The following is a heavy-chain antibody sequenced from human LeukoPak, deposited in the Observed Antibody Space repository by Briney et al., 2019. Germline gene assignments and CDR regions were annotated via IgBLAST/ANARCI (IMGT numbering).Heavy chain of an antibody. Sequence: GASLRLSCAASGFTFRIYAMSWVRQAPGKGLERVSAIVGSGSSTYYADSVKGRFTISRDNSKNTLYLQLNRLRAEDTAVYYCAKWGDYDILTGYYDSDYWGLGTLVTVSS. CDR1: GFTFRIYA. CDR3: AKWGDYDILTGYYDSDY. D-gene: IGHD3-9*01. CDR2: IVGSGSST. J-gene: IGHJ4*02. V-gene: IGHV3-23*01.